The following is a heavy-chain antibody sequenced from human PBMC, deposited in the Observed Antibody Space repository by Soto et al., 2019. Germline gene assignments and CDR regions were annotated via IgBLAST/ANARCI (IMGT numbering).Heavy chain of an antibody. D-gene: IGHD3-9*01. Sequence: PGGSLRLSCAASGFTFSSYAMSWVRQAPGKGLEWVSAISGSGGSTYYADSVKGRFTISRDNSKNTLYLQMNSLRAEDTAVYYCAKSDNILTGYGLFDYWGQGTLVTVSS. CDR3: AKSDNILTGYGLFDY. CDR1: GFTFSSYA. CDR2: ISGSGGST. V-gene: IGHV3-23*01. J-gene: IGHJ4*02.